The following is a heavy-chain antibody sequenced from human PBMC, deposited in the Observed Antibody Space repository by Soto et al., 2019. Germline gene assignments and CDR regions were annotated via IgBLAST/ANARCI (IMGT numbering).Heavy chain of an antibody. V-gene: IGHV2-70*01. D-gene: IGHD6-13*01. J-gene: IGHJ6*02. Sequence: SGPTLVNPTQTLTLTCTFSGFSLSTSGMCVSWIRQPPGKALEWLALIDWDDDKYYSTSLKTRLTISKDTSKNQVVLTMTNMDPVDTATYYCARVPGIAAAGTQDYYYYGMDVWGQGTTVTVSS. CDR1: GFSLSTSGMC. CDR2: IDWDDDK. CDR3: ARVPGIAAAGTQDYYYYGMDV.